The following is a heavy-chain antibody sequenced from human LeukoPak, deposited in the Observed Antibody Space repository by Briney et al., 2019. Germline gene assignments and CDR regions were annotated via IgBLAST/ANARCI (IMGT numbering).Heavy chain of an antibody. D-gene: IGHD3-22*01. V-gene: IGHV1-69*05. CDR2: IIPIFGTA. CDR3: ARSSYYDSSGYFGY. CDR1: GGTFSSYA. Sequence: ASVKVSCKASGGTFSSYAISWVRQAPGQGHEWMGGIIPIFGTANYAQKLQGRVTMTTDTSTSTAYMELRSLRSDDTAVYYCARSSYYDSSGYFGYWGQGTLVTVSS. J-gene: IGHJ4*02.